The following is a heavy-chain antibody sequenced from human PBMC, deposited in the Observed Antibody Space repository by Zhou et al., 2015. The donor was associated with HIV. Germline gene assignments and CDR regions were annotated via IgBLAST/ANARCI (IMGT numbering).Heavy chain of an antibody. D-gene: IGHD1-7*01. J-gene: IGHJ6*02. CDR2: TSYDGGRK. CDR3: AKGKGTGTTRVGAMDV. Sequence: QVQLVESGGGVVQPGRSLRLSCSTSGSTLNNYGIHWVRQAPGKGLEWVAFTSYDGGRKYYGDSVKGRFTISRDNSKKTVFLQMSSLRVEDTAVYYCAKGKGTGTTRVGAMDVWGQGTTVTVSS. CDR1: GSTLNNYG. V-gene: IGHV3-30*18.